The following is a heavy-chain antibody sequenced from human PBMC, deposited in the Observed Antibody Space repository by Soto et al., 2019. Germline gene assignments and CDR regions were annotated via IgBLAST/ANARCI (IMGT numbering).Heavy chain of an antibody. CDR3: TTPLLLGFGEDAFDI. Sequence: EVQLVESGGGLVKPGGSLRLSCAASGFTFSNAWMSWVRQAPGKGLEWVGRIKSKTDGGTTDYAAPVKGRFTISREHSEYTLYLQMNSLKTGISAVYYCTTPLLLGFGEDAFDIWGQGTMVTVSS. CDR2: IKSKTDGGTT. J-gene: IGHJ3*02. D-gene: IGHD3-10*01. V-gene: IGHV3-15*01. CDR1: GFTFSNAW.